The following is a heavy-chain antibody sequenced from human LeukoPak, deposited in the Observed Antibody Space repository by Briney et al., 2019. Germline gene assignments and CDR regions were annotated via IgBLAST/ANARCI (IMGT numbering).Heavy chain of an antibody. CDR2: IYSGGST. D-gene: IGHD2-21*01. CDR3: ASPYSYSKGAFDI. V-gene: IGHV3-66*01. J-gene: IGHJ3*02. CDR1: GSIVSSNY. Sequence: GGSLRLFCAASGSIVSSNYMSWVRQAPGTGLEWVSIIYSGGSTYYADSVKGRFIISRDKSKNTLYLQMNSLRAEDTAVYYCASPYSYSKGAFDIWGQGTMVTVSS.